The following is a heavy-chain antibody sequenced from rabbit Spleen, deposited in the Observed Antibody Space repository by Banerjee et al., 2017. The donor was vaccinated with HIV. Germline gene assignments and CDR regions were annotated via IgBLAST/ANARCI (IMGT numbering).Heavy chain of an antibody. CDR2: IWTGYSEST. Sequence: QEQLVESGGGLVKPEGSLTLTCTASGFSFSSSYYMCWVRQAPGKGLECVACIWTGYSESTYYASWAKGRFTISKTSSTTVTLQMTSLTAADTATYFCARDLVGVIGWNFYLWGQGTLVTVS. J-gene: IGHJ4*01. V-gene: IGHV1S45*01. D-gene: IGHD1-1*01. CDR1: GFSFSSSYY. CDR3: ARDLVGVIGWNFYL.